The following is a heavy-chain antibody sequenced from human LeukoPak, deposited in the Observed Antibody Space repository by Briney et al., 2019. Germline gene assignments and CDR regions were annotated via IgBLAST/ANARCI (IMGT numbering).Heavy chain of an antibody. CDR2: IYYSGST. D-gene: IGHD6-13*01. J-gene: IGHJ3*02. Sequence: PSETLSLTCTVSGGSISSSSYYWGWIRQPPWKGLEWIGTIYYSGSTHYNPSLKSRVTISVDTSKNLFSLKLSSVTAADTAVYYCARHRIAAADDAFEIWGQGTMVTVSS. V-gene: IGHV4-39*01. CDR1: GGSISSSSYY. CDR3: ARHRIAAADDAFEI.